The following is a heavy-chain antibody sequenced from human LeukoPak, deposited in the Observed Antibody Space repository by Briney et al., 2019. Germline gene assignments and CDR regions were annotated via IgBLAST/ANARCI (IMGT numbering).Heavy chain of an antibody. CDR2: ISSSSSYI. Sequence: GGSLRLSCAASGFTFSSYSMNWVRQAPGKGLEWVSSISSSSSYIYYVDSVKGRFTISRDNAKNSLYLQMNGLRAEDTAVYYCARDLIGYCSGGSCYPFDPWGQGTLVTVSS. CDR1: GFTFSSYS. D-gene: IGHD2-15*01. V-gene: IGHV3-21*01. J-gene: IGHJ5*02. CDR3: ARDLIGYCSGGSCYPFDP.